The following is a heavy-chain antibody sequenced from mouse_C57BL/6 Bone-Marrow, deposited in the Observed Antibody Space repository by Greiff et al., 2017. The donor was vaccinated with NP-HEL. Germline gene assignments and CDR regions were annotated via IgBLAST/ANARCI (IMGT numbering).Heavy chain of an antibody. CDR1: GYTFTSYW. Sequence: QVQLQQSGAELVKPGASVKMSCKASGYTFTSYWITWVKQRPGQGLEWIGDIYPGSGSTNYNEKFKSKATLTVDTSSSTAYMQLSSLTSEDSAVYYCAREGTERFPYWYCDVWGTGTTVTVSS. J-gene: IGHJ1*03. V-gene: IGHV1-55*01. D-gene: IGHD1-1*01. CDR2: IYPGSGST. CDR3: AREGTERFPYWYCDV.